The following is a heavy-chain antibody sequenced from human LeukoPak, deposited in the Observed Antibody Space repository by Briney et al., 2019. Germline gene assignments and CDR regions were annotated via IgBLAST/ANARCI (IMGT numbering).Heavy chain of an antibody. CDR2: MNPNSGNT. D-gene: IGHD3-3*01. J-gene: IGHJ3*02. Sequence: VASVKVSCKASGYTFTSYDINWVRQATGQGLEWMGWMNPNSGNTGYAQKFQGRVTMTRDTSISTAYMELGRLRSDDTAVYYCARDFGVVTTDAFDIWGQGTMVTVSS. CDR1: GYTFTSYD. V-gene: IGHV1-8*01. CDR3: ARDFGVVTTDAFDI.